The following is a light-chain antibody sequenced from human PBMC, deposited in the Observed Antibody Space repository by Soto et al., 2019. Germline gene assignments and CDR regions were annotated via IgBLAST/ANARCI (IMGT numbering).Light chain of an antibody. CDR2: AAS. CDR3: QQSYSTPFT. Sequence: DIPMTQSPSSLSASVGDSVTITCRASQSISNYLNWYQQKPGKAPKLLVYAASSLQSGVPSRFSGSGSGTDFTLTISSLQPEDFATYYCQQSYSTPFTFGPGTKVHIK. J-gene: IGKJ3*01. CDR1: QSISNY. V-gene: IGKV1-39*01.